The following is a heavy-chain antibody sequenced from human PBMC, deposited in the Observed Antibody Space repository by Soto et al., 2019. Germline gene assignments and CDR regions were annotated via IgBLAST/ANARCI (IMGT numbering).Heavy chain of an antibody. J-gene: IGHJ6*02. V-gene: IGHV1-69*06. CDR3: ARDERAQGYYYGVDV. Sequence: SVKVSCKASGGTFSSYAISWVRQAPGQGLEWMGGIIPIFGTANYAQKFQGRVTITADKSTSTAYMELSSLRSEDTAVYYCARDERAQGYYYGVDVWGQGTTVTVSS. CDR2: IIPIFGTA. CDR1: GGTFSSYA.